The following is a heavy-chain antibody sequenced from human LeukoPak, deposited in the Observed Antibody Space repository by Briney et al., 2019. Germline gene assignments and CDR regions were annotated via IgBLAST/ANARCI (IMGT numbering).Heavy chain of an antibody. J-gene: IGHJ4*02. V-gene: IGHV3-23*01. Sequence: GGSLRLSCAASGFTFSIYAVNWVRQAPGKGLEWVSAISATTTTTYYADSVKGRFTISRDNSKNTLFLQMNSLRVEDTAVYYCAREASGGYYFDYGGLGTLVTVPS. CDR3: AREASGGYYFDY. D-gene: IGHD6-25*01. CDR1: GFTFSIYA. CDR2: ISATTTTT.